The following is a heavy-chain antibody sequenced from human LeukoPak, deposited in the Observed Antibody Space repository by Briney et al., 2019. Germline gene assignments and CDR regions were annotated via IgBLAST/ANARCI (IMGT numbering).Heavy chain of an antibody. CDR2: IDTSGNT. CDR3: AKGLVTEYRGHDFENYFDH. CDR1: GGSINNYY. V-gene: IGHV4-4*07. J-gene: IGHJ4*02. Sequence: KPSETLSLTCTVSGGSINNYYWSWIRQSAGKGLEWIGRIDTSGNTRYNPSLESRLSMSLDTSKNQFSLRLNSVTAADTAVYYCAKGLVTEYRGHDFENYFDHWGQGTRVTVSS. D-gene: IGHD5-12*01.